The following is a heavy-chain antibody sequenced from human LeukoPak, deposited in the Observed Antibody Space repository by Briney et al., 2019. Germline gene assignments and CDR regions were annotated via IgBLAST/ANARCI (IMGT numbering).Heavy chain of an antibody. CDR2: IRSKANSYAT. CDR3: TRLGGVVPAATNDY. V-gene: IGHV3-73*01. CDR1: GLTFSGSA. Sequence: PGGSLKLSCAASGLTFSGSAMHWVRQASGKGLEWVGRIRSKANSYATAYAASVKGRFTISRDDSKNTAYLQMNSLKTEDTAVYYCTRLGGVVPAATNDYWGQGTLVTVSS. D-gene: IGHD2-2*01. J-gene: IGHJ4*02.